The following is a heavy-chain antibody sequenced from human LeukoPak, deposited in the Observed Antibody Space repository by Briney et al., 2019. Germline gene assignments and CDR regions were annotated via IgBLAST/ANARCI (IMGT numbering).Heavy chain of an antibody. Sequence: HGESLKISCKGSGYTFPSYWIAWVRQMPGKGLEWMGVIYVGGSDTRYSPSFRGQVTISADKSISTAYLQWGSLKASDTAMYYCARLGYCSGGTCYKSYFDYWGQGTLVTVSS. J-gene: IGHJ4*02. V-gene: IGHV5-51*01. D-gene: IGHD2-15*01. CDR3: ARLGYCSGGTCYKSYFDY. CDR2: IYVGGSDT. CDR1: GYTFPSYW.